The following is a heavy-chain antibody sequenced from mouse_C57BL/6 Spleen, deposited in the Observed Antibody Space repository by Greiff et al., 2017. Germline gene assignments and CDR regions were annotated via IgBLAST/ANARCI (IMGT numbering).Heavy chain of an antibody. CDR2: IDPSDSYT. Sequence: QVQLQQPGAELVRPGTSVKLSCKASGYTFTSYWMHWVKQRPGQGLEWIGVIDPSDSYTNYNQKFKGKATLTVDTSSSTAYMQLSSLTSEDSAVYYCARLLGYDFDYWGQGTTLTVSS. J-gene: IGHJ2*01. CDR1: GYTFTSYW. D-gene: IGHD2-2*01. CDR3: ARLLGYDFDY. V-gene: IGHV1-59*01.